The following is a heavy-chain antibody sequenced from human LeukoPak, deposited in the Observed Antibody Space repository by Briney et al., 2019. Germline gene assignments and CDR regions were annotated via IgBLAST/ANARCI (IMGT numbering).Heavy chain of an antibody. CDR2: IWYDGSNK. V-gene: IGHV3-33*01. D-gene: IGHD6-19*01. CDR1: GFTFSSYG. Sequence: PGGSLRLSCAASGFTFSSYGMHWVRQAPGKGLEWVAVIWYDGSNKYYADSVKGRFTISRDNSKSTLYLQMNSLRAEDTAVYYSARDREQCFDYWGQGTLVTVSS. CDR3: ARDREQCFDY. J-gene: IGHJ4*02.